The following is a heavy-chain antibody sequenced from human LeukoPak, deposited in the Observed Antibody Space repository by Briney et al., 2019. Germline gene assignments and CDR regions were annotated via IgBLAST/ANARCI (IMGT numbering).Heavy chain of an antibody. CDR1: GYSSTGYF. CDR3: ARSDVVVLVYFDY. J-gene: IGHJ4*02. CDR2: IDPNSGDT. V-gene: IGHV1-2*02. D-gene: IGHD2-15*01. Sequence: ASVKVSCKASGYSSTGYFIHWVRQAPGQGLEWMGCIDPNSGDTNYAQKFQGRVTMTRDTSISTAYVEVSRLRSDDTAIYYCARSDVVVLVYFDYWGQGTLVTVSS.